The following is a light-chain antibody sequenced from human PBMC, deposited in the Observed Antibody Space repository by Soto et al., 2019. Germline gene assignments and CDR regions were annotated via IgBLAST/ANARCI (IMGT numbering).Light chain of an antibody. Sequence: QSALTQPPSASGSPGQSVTIYCTGTSSDVGGSNFVSWYQQHPGKAPKLMIYEVSKRPSGVPARFSGSKSGNTASLTVSGLQAEDEADYYCSSSSGGYTRVFGGGTKLTVL. CDR3: SSSSGGYTRV. V-gene: IGLV2-8*01. CDR1: SSDVGGSNF. J-gene: IGLJ3*02. CDR2: EVS.